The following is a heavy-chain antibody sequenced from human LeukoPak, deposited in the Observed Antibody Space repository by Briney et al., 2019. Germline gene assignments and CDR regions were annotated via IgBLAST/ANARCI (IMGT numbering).Heavy chain of an antibody. CDR3: ARVEVYYYDSSGYHNWFDP. J-gene: IGHJ5*02. CDR1: GGSISSYY. Sequence: PSQTLSLTCTVSGGSISSYYWSWIRRPAGKGLEWIGRIYTSGSTNYNPSLKSRVTMSVDTSKNQFSLKLSSVTAADTAVYYCARVEVYYYDSSGYHNWFDPWGQGTLVTVSS. CDR2: IYTSGST. D-gene: IGHD3-22*01. V-gene: IGHV4-4*07.